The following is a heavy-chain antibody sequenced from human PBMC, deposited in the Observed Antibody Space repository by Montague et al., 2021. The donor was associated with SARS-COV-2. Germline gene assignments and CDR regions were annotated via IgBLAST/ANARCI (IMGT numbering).Heavy chain of an antibody. J-gene: IGHJ6*02. CDR3: MRGLSSWWAAGV. CDR1: LHSVDGDLR. D-gene: IGHD6-13*01. Sequence: SETLSLTCAVSLHSVDGDLRRKSWDHPSTRKSPQWIVCVRASGNKYYNPSLNSRVTIFVDSSNNQFSLKMRSVTDADTAVYFCMRGLSSWWAAGVWG. CDR2: VRASGNK. V-gene: IGHV4-55*01.